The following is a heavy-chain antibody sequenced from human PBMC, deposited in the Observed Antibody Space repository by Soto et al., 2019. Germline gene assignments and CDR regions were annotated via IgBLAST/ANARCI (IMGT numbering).Heavy chain of an antibody. CDR3: AREVFYYYYGMDV. Sequence: QVQLQESGPGLVKPSQTLSLTCTVSGGSISSGDYYWSWIRQPPGKGLEWIGYIYYSGSTYYNPSLKSRVTISVATSKNQCSPKPSSVTAADTAVYYCAREVFYYYYGMDVWGQGTTVTVSS. J-gene: IGHJ6*02. CDR2: IYYSGST. V-gene: IGHV4-30-4*01. CDR1: GGSISSGDYY.